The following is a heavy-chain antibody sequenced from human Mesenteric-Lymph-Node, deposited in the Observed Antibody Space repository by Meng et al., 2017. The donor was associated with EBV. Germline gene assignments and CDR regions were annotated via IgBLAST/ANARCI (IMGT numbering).Heavy chain of an antibody. Sequence: EVQLVESGXGLVQPXGSLRLSCGASGFTFSSYWMHWVRQAPGKGLVWVSEIDSLGTTVNYADSVEGRFTISRDNAKKTLYLEMNSLRAEDTAVYYCATLSAPDDDWGQGTLVTVSS. CDR3: ATLSAPDDD. CDR2: IDSLGTTV. CDR1: GFTFSSYW. J-gene: IGHJ4*02. V-gene: IGHV3-74*01.